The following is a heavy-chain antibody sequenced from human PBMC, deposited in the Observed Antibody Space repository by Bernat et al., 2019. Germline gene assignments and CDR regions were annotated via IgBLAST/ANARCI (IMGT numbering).Heavy chain of an antibody. CDR1: GFTFSSYA. V-gene: IGHV3-30-3*01. D-gene: IGHD6-19*01. J-gene: IGHJ6*02. CDR2: ISYDGSNK. Sequence: QVQLVESGGGVVQPGRSPRLSCAASGFTFSSYAMHWVRQAPGKGLEWVAVISYDGSNKYYADSVKGRFTISRDNSKNTLYLQMNSLRAEDTAVYYCARDREGGWPTYSIYYYYYYGMDVWGQGTTVTVSS. CDR3: ARDREGGWPTYSIYYYYYYGMDV.